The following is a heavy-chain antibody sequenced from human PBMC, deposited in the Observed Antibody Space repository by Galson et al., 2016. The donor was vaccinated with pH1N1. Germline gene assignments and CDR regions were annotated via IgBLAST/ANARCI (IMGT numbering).Heavy chain of an antibody. D-gene: IGHD2-15*01. CDR1: GHTFTRYD. Sequence: SVKVSCKASGHTFTRYDINWVRQATGQGLEWMGWMNPNSGNTGYAQKFQGRITLTSNTSISTAYMALNSLIHEDTAGCYGARSGSGGGCHPNYFYHAMDCWGQGTTVPVSS. J-gene: IGHJ6*02. V-gene: IGHV1-8*01. CDR3: ARSGSGGGCHPNYFYHAMDC. CDR2: MNPNSGNT.